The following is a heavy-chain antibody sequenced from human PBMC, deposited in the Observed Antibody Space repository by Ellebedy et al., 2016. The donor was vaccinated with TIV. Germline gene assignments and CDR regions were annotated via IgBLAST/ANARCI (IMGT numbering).Heavy chain of an antibody. V-gene: IGHV3-23*01. D-gene: IGHD6-13*01. Sequence: PGGSLRLSCAASGFTFSNYAMRWVRQAPGKGLEWVSAISRSGGSTYYAGSVKGRFTISRDNSKDTLYLQMNSLRAEDTAVYYCANVYSSTWADSWGQGTLVTVSS. CDR2: ISRSGGST. CDR3: ANVYSSTWADS. CDR1: GFTFSNYA. J-gene: IGHJ4*02.